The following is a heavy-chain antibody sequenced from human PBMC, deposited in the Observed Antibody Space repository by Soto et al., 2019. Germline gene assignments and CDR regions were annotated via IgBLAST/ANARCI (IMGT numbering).Heavy chain of an antibody. CDR1: GYTFTSYA. J-gene: IGHJ3*02. CDR3: ARFGYSLPYGAFDI. Sequence: ASVKVSCKASGYTFTSYAMHWVRQAPGQGLEWMGWISAYNGNTNYAQKLQGRVTMTTDTSTSTAYMELRSLRPDDTAVYYCARFGYSLPYGAFDIWGQGTMVTVSS. CDR2: ISAYNGNT. D-gene: IGHD5-18*01. V-gene: IGHV1-18*01.